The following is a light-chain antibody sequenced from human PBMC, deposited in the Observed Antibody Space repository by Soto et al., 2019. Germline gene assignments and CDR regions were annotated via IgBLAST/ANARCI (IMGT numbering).Light chain of an antibody. CDR3: QQYNNWPPYT. CDR1: QSVALN. V-gene: IGKV3-15*01. Sequence: ETVMTQSPVTLSVSPGERATLSCRASQSVALNLAWYQQRPGQAPSLLIYGAFARATGIPARFSGSGSGTEFTLTISSLQSEDFAVYYCQQYNNWPPYTFGQGTKVDIK. CDR2: GAF. J-gene: IGKJ2*01.